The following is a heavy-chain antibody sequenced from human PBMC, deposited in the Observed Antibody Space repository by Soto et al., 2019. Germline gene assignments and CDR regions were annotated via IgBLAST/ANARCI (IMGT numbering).Heavy chain of an antibody. Sequence: ASVKVSCKASGGTFSSYAISWVRQAPGQGLEWMGGIIPIFGTANYAQKFQGRVTITADESTSTAYMELSSLRSEDTAVYYCARGIVGATATQPDYWGQGTLVTVSS. D-gene: IGHD1-26*01. CDR1: GGTFSSYA. CDR2: IIPIFGTA. J-gene: IGHJ4*02. V-gene: IGHV1-69*13. CDR3: ARGIVGATATQPDY.